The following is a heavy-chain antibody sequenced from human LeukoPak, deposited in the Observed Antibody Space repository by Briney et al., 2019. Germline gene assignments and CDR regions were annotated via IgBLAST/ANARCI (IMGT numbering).Heavy chain of an antibody. Sequence: GGSLRLSCAASGFTFDDYAMHWVRQAPGKGLEWLSLISGDGGSTYYADSVKGRFTISRDNSKNTLWLQMNSLRAEDTAVYYCARSGFGVLYYYGMDVWGQGTTVTVSS. J-gene: IGHJ6*02. CDR2: ISGDGGST. D-gene: IGHD3-10*01. CDR1: GFTFDDYA. CDR3: ARSGFGVLYYYGMDV. V-gene: IGHV3-43*02.